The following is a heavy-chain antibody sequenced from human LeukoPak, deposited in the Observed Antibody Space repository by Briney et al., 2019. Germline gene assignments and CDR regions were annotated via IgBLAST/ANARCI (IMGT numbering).Heavy chain of an antibody. CDR1: GVSISSYY. J-gene: IGHJ3*02. D-gene: IGHD7-27*01. CDR2: IYYSGST. V-gene: IGHV4-59*01. Sequence: SETLSLTCTVSGVSISSYYWSWIRQPPGKGLEWIGYIYYSGSTNYNPSLKSRVTISVDTSKNQFSLKLSSVTAADTAVYYCARGSRGDGAAFDIWGQGTMVTVSS. CDR3: ARGSRGDGAAFDI.